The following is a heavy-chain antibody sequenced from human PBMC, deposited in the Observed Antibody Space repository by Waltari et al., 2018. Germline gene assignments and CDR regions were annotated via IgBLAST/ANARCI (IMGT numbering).Heavy chain of an antibody. CDR1: GASVSSRIHY. D-gene: IGHD4-17*01. CDR2: ITHSVSS. V-gene: IGHV4-39*07. CDR3: ARHMTTVTTSSFDY. J-gene: IGHJ4*02. Sequence: QLQLQESGPGLVKPSETLSLTCTVSGASVSSRIHYSGCIRQSPGKGLEWIGSITHSVSSYYNPSLRSRVTLLVDTSKNQFSLRVNSVTAADMALYYCARHMTTVTTSSFDYWGQGALVTVSS.